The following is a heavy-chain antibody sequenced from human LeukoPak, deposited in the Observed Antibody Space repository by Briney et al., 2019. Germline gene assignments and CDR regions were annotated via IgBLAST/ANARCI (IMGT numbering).Heavy chain of an antibody. CDR3: ARDKVGALDY. Sequence: ASVKVSCKASGGTFSSYAISWVRQAPGQGLEWMGWINPNSGGTNYAQKFQGWVTMTRDTSISTAYMELSRLRSDDTAVYYCARDKVGALDYWGQGTLVTVSS. V-gene: IGHV1-2*04. D-gene: IGHD1-26*01. CDR1: GGTFSSYA. CDR2: INPNSGGT. J-gene: IGHJ4*02.